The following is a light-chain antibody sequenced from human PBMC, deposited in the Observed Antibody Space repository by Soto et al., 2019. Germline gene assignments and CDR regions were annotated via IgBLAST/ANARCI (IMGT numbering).Light chain of an antibody. V-gene: IGLV2-14*03. CDR1: SSDVGAYNY. Sequence: QSALAQPASVSGSPGQSITLSCTGTSSDVGAYNYVSWYQQHPGKAPKLIIFAVNHRPSGASNRFSGSKSGNTASLTISGLQAEDEADFYCSSYTTSNTVIFGGGTKLTVL. CDR3: SSYTTSNTVI. CDR2: AVN. J-gene: IGLJ2*01.